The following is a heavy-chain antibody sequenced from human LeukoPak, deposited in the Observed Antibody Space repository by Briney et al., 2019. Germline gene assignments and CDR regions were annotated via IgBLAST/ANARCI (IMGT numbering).Heavy chain of an antibody. Sequence: GGSLRLSCAASGLTFSDYEMSWVRQAPEKGLEWVSYISSSSSYTNYADSVKGRFTISRDNAKTSLYLQMNSLRAEATAVYYFARASYYYDSSGYPQPFDYWGEGTLVTVSS. CDR2: ISSSSSYT. D-gene: IGHD3-22*01. V-gene: IGHV3-11*06. CDR3: ARASYYYDSSGYPQPFDY. CDR1: GLTFSDYE. J-gene: IGHJ4*02.